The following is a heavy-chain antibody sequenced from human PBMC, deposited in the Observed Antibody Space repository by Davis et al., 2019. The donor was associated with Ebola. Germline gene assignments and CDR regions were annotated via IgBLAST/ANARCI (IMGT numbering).Heavy chain of an antibody. Sequence: ASVPVSCKASGYTFTSYGISWVRQAPGQGLEWMGWISAYNGNTNYAQKLQGRVTMTTDTSTSTAYMEVGILRSDDTAVYYCARAQFPTTSDHWGQGTLVTVSS. J-gene: IGHJ4*02. V-gene: IGHV1-18*01. CDR3: ARAQFPTTSDH. D-gene: IGHD1-1*01. CDR1: GYTFTSYG. CDR2: ISAYNGNT.